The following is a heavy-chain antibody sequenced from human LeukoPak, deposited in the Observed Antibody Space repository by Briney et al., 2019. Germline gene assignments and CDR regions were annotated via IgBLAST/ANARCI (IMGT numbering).Heavy chain of an antibody. J-gene: IGHJ6*02. CDR3: ARDRIVVVPAAISMRYYYGMDV. V-gene: IGHV4-59*01. D-gene: IGHD2-2*01. CDR2: IYYSGST. CDR1: GGSISSYY. Sequence: WETLSLTCTVSGGSISSYYWSWIRQPPGKGLEWIGYIYYSGSTNYNPSLKSRVTISVDTSKNQFSLKLSSVTAADTAVYYCARDRIVVVPAAISMRYYYGMDVWGQGTTVTVSS.